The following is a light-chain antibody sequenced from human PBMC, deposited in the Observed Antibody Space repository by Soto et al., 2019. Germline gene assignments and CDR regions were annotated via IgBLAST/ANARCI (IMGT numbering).Light chain of an antibody. J-gene: IGLJ1*01. V-gene: IGLV2-11*01. CDR1: NSDVGGYNY. Sequence: QSVLTRPASVSGSPGQSITISCTGTNSDVGGYNYVSWYQQHPGKAPKLMIYDVSKRPSGVPDRFSGSKSGNTASLTISGLQAEDEADYYCCSYAGSYRYVFGTGTRSPS. CDR3: CSYAGSYRYV. CDR2: DVS.